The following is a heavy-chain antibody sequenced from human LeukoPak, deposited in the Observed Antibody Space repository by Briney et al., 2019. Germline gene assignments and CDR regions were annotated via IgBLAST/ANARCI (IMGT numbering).Heavy chain of an antibody. J-gene: IGHJ4*02. CDR2: MWYDGSKE. Sequence: GGSLRLSCAASGFTFSVYGMHWVRQAPGKGLEWVAVMWYDGSKEYYADSVKGRSTISRDTSTNMLYLQMNSLRAEDTAVYYCARELGSGTFDSWGQGTLVTVSS. CDR1: GFTFSVYG. D-gene: IGHD6-19*01. CDR3: ARELGSGTFDS. V-gene: IGHV3-33*01.